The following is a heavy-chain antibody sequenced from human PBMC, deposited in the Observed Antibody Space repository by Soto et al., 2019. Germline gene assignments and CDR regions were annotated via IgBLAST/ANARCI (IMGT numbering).Heavy chain of an antibody. D-gene: IGHD3-3*01. J-gene: IGHJ4*02. CDR3: ARDKRDLRFLEWSYYFDY. V-gene: IGHV3-48*01. Sequence: GGSLRLSCAASGFTFSSYSMNWVRQAPGKGLEWVSYISSSSSTIYYADSVKGRFTISRDNAKNSLYLQMNSLRAEDTAVYCCARDKRDLRFLEWSYYFDYWGQGTLVTVS. CDR1: GFTFSSYS. CDR2: ISSSSSTI.